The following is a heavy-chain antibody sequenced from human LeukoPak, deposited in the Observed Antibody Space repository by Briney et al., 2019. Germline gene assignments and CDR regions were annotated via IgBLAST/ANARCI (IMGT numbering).Heavy chain of an antibody. CDR2: VSHTGST. V-gene: IGHV4-34*01. CDR3: AGGRGRYDYVWGTLGL. J-gene: IGHJ4*02. Sequence: SETLSLTCSVYGGSFSAYYWSWVRQSPGKGLEWIGEVSHTGSTNYNPSLKSRVSISVDTSKNQFSLKLSSVTAADTAVYYCAGGRGRYDYVWGTLGLWGQGTLVTVSS. CDR1: GGSFSAYY. D-gene: IGHD3-16*01.